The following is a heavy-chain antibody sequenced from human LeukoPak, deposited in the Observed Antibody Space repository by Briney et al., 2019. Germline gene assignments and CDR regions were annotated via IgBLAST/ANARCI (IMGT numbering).Heavy chain of an antibody. D-gene: IGHD1-14*01. V-gene: IGHV3-74*01. Sequence: AGGSLRLSCAASGFTFSSYWMHWVRQAPGKGLVWVSRINSDGSSTSYADSVRGRFTISRDSAKNTLYLQMNSLRAEDTAVYYCATGQGHGMDVWGQGTTVTVSS. J-gene: IGHJ6*02. CDR1: GFTFSSYW. CDR2: INSDGSST. CDR3: ATGQGHGMDV.